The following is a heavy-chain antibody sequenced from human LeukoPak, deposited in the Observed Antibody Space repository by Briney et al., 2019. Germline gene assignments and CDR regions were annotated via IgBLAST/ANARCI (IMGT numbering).Heavy chain of an antibody. D-gene: IGHD3-10*01. CDR1: GGSFSGYH. CDR2: IYYSGST. Sequence: NPSETLSLTCAVYGGSFSGYHWSWIRQPPGKGLEWIGYIYYSGSTNYSPSLKSRVTISVDTSKNQFSLKLSSVTAADTAVYYCARGVRTFGYWGQGTLVTVSS. CDR3: ARGVRTFGY. V-gene: IGHV4-59*01. J-gene: IGHJ4*02.